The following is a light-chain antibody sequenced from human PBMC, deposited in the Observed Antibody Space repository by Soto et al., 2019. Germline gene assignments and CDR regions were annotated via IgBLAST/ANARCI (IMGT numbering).Light chain of an antibody. CDR2: HVT. V-gene: IGLV2-14*03. J-gene: IGLJ1*01. CDR1: SSDIGHYDY. Sequence: QSALAQPASGSGSPGQSITISCTVTSSDIGHYDYVSWYQQHPGKAPNLMIYHVTYRPSGVSNRYSGSKSGNSASLTISGLQADDEADYYCCSLTTSHTYVFGSGTKVTVL. CDR3: CSLTTSHTYV.